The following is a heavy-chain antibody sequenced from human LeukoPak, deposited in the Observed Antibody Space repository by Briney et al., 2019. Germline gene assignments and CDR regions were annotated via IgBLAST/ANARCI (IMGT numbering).Heavy chain of an antibody. V-gene: IGHV4-59*08. Sequence: SETLSLTCTVSGGSISSYYWSWIRQPPGKGLEWIGFIYYRGSTNYDPSLKSRVTISVDTSKNQFSLKLSSVTAADTAVYYCARVGSSGPRYYFDYWGQGTLVTVSS. CDR2: IYYRGST. CDR1: GGSISSYY. CDR3: ARVGSSGPRYYFDY. J-gene: IGHJ4*02. D-gene: IGHD3-22*01.